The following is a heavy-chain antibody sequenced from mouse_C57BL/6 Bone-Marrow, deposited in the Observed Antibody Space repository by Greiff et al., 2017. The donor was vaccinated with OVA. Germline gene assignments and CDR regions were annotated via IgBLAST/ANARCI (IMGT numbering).Heavy chain of an antibody. V-gene: IGHV1-61*01. CDR3: ASGAYYYGSSPKDYYFDY. CDR1: GYTFTSYW. Sequence: QVQLQQPGAELVRPGSSVKLSCKASGYTFTSYWMDWVKQRPGQGLEWIGNIYPSDSETHYNQKFKDKATLTVDKSSSTAYMQLSSLTSEDSAVYYCASGAYYYGSSPKDYYFDYWGQGTTLTVSS. CDR2: IYPSDSET. J-gene: IGHJ2*01. D-gene: IGHD1-1*01.